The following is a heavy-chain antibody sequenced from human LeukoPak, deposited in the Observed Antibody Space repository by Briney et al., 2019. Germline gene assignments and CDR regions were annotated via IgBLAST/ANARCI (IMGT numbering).Heavy chain of an antibody. V-gene: IGHV3-23*01. J-gene: IGHJ4*02. CDR3: AKDSFLTSGWPSPCFDD. D-gene: IGHD6-19*01. Sequence: PGGSLRLSCAASGFTFSSYAMYWVRQAPGKGLEWVSGISGSGGNTYYADAVKGRFTISRDNSKTTIYLQMNSLRAEDTAIFYCAKDSFLTSGWPSPCFDDWGQGARVTV. CDR1: GFTFSSYA. CDR2: ISGSGGNT.